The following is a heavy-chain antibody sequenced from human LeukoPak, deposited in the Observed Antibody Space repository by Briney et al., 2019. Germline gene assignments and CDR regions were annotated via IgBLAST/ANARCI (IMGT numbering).Heavy chain of an antibody. CDR1: GFTFGDYA. D-gene: IGHD3-22*01. J-gene: IGHJ4*02. CDR2: IRSKAYDGTT. CDR3: TRGLGTYYYDSSGYYFDY. Sequence: GGSLRLSCTASGFTFGDYAMSWVRHAPGKGLEWVGFIRSKAYDGTTEYAVSVKGRFTISRDDPKRIAYPQMNRLKTADTAVYYCTRGLGTYYYDSSGYYFDYWGQGTLVTVSS. V-gene: IGHV3-49*04.